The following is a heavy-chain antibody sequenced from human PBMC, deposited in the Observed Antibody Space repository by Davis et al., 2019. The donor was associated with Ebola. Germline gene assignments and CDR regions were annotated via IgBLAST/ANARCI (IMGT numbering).Heavy chain of an antibody. J-gene: IGHJ6*03. CDR1: GFTFSSYA. Sequence: PGGSLRLSCAASGFTFSSYAMHWVRQAPGKGLEWVAVISYDGSNKYYADSVKGRFTISRDNSKNTLYLQMNSLRAEDTAVYHCARDPRYCTSTTCTNYMDVWGKGTTVTVSS. D-gene: IGHD2-2*01. V-gene: IGHV3-30-3*01. CDR3: ARDPRYCTSTTCTNYMDV. CDR2: ISYDGSNK.